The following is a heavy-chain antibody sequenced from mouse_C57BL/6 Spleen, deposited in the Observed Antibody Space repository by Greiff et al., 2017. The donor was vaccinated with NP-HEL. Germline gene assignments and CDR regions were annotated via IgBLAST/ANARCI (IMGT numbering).Heavy chain of an antibody. Sequence: QVHVKQPGAELVKPGASVKLSCKASGYTFTSYWMHWVKQRPGRGLEWIGRIDPNSGGTKYNEKFKSKATLTVDKPSSTAYMQLSSLTSEDSAVYYCARMGGNYYYAMDYWGQGTSVTVSS. CDR3: ARMGGNYYYAMDY. CDR1: GYTFTSYW. V-gene: IGHV1-72*01. CDR2: IDPNSGGT. J-gene: IGHJ4*01. D-gene: IGHD2-1*01.